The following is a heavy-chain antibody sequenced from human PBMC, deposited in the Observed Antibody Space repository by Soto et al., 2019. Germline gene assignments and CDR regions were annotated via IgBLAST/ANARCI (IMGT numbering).Heavy chain of an antibody. D-gene: IGHD6-19*01. V-gene: IGHV3-48*03. CDR3: ARDSPYSSGSFDY. CDR2: ITTSASTK. CDR1: GFTFSNSE. J-gene: IGHJ4*02. Sequence: PGGSLRLSCAASGFTFSNSEMNWVRQAPGKGLEWVSYITTSASTKSYADSVKGRFTISRDNAKNSLYPHMNSLRVEDTAVYYCARDSPYSSGSFDYWGQGTLVTVSS.